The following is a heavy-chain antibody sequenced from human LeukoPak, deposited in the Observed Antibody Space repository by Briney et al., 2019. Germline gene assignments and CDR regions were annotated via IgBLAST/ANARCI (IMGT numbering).Heavy chain of an antibody. V-gene: IGHV2-70*11. D-gene: IGHD3-22*01. Sequence: SGPTLVNPPQTLTLTCTFSGFSLSTSGKCVSWIRQPPGKALEWLARIDWDDDKYYSTSLKTRLTISKDTSKNQVVLTMTNMDPVDTATYYCARTTYYYDSSGYYYDYWGQGTLVTVSS. CDR3: ARTTYYYDSSGYYYDY. CDR1: GFSLSTSGKC. J-gene: IGHJ4*02. CDR2: IDWDDDK.